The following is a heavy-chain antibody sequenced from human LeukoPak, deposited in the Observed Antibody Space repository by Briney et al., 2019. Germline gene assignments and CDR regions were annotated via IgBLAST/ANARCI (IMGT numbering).Heavy chain of an antibody. Sequence: PGRSLRLSCAASGFTFSSYAMHWVRQAPAKGLEWVAVISYDGSNKYYADSVKGRFTISRDNSKNTLYLQMNSLRAEDTAVYYCARDPTWSYYFDYWGQGTLVTVSS. CDR3: ARDPTWSYYFDY. CDR1: GFTFSSYA. V-gene: IGHV3-30*01. J-gene: IGHJ4*02. CDR2: ISYDGSNK. D-gene: IGHD1-26*01.